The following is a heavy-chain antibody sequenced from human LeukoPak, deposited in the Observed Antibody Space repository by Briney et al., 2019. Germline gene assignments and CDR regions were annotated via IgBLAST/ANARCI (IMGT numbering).Heavy chain of an antibody. Sequence: SETLSLTCTVSGYSISSGYFWGWIRQPPGKGLEWIGSISHSGTTYYNPSLKSRITVSQDTSKNQFSLKVNSVTAADTAAYYCTREEGGTTVDYWGQGTLVTVSS. J-gene: IGHJ4*02. D-gene: IGHD1-1*01. V-gene: IGHV4-38-2*02. CDR2: ISHSGTT. CDR3: TREEGGTTVDY. CDR1: GYSISSGYF.